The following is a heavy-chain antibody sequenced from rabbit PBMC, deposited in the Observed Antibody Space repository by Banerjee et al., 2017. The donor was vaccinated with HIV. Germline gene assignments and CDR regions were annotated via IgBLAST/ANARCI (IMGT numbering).Heavy chain of an antibody. CDR2: IYTGSSGST. D-gene: IGHD4-1*01. J-gene: IGHJ6*01. V-gene: IGHV1S45*01. Sequence: QEQLEESGGDLVKPEGSLTLTCTASGFSFSNDYVMCWVRQAPGKGLEWIACIYTGSSGSTFYASWAKGRFTISKTSSTTVTLQMTSLTAADTATYFCARDLAGVIGWNFGLWGQGTLVTVS. CDR3: ARDLAGVIGWNFGL. CDR1: GFSFSNDYV.